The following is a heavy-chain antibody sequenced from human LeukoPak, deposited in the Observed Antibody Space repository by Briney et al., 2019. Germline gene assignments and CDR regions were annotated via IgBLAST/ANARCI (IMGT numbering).Heavy chain of an antibody. Sequence: GGSLRLSCAAPGFIFSHFSMNWVRQAPGEGLEWLSYISSSSVTIYYADSVKGRFTVSRDNAKESLILQMSSLREEDTAVYYCARGSLRSGSLIDYWGQGTLVTVSS. J-gene: IGHJ4*02. CDR2: ISSSSVTI. V-gene: IGHV3-48*02. CDR3: ARGSLRSGSLIDY. D-gene: IGHD6-19*01. CDR1: GFIFSHFS.